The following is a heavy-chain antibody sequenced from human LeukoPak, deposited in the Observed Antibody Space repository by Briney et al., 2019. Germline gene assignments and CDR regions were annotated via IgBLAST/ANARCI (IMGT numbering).Heavy chain of an antibody. V-gene: IGHV4-4*07. CDR1: GGSISSYY. CDR3: ARGVVRGVPAAPPTSYNWFDP. D-gene: IGHD2-2*01. Sequence: KPSETLSLTCTVSGGSISSYYWSWIRQPAGKGLEWIGRIYTSGSTNYNPSLKSRVTMSVDTSKNQFSLKLSSVTAADTAVYYCARGVVRGVPAAPPTSYNWFDPWGQGTLVTVSS. J-gene: IGHJ5*02. CDR2: IYTSGST.